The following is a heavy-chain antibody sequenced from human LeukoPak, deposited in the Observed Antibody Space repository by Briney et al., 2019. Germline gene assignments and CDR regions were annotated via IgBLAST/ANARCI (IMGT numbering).Heavy chain of an antibody. CDR3: AKARSLGVTAAINY. Sequence: GGSLRLSCAASGFTFSSHWMSWVRQAPGKGLEWVANINQGGNDRNYVDSVKGRFTISRDNAQNSLYLQMDSLRAEDTAVYYCAKARSLGVTAAINYWGQGTLVTVSS. V-gene: IGHV3-7*03. D-gene: IGHD2-21*02. CDR1: GFTFSSHW. CDR2: INQGGNDR. J-gene: IGHJ4*02.